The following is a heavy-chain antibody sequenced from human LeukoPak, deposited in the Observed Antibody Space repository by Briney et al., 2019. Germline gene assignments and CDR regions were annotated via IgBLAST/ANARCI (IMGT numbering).Heavy chain of an antibody. V-gene: IGHV1-69*06. CDR1: GGTFSSYA. J-gene: IGHJ4*02. Sequence: SVKVSCEASGGTFSSYAISWVRQAPGQGLEWMGGIIPIFGTANYAQKFQGRVTITADKSTSTAYMELSSLRSEDTAVYYCARHFYSGWYDREFDYWGQGTLVTVSS. CDR2: IIPIFGTA. CDR3: ARHFYSGWYDREFDY. D-gene: IGHD6-19*01.